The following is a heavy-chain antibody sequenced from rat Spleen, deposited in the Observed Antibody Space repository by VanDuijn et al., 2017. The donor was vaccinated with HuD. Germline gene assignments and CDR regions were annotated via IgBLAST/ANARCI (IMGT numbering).Heavy chain of an antibody. CDR3: TRENWVFDD. CDR1: GLTFSIHD. V-gene: IGHV5-31*01. Sequence: EVQLVETGGGLVQPGRSLKLSCTASGLTFSIHDMAWVRQAPGKGLEWVATITHIGATSYYPDSVKGRFTISREDGRSTLYLQMNSLRSEDTATYYWTRENWVFDDWGQGVMVTVSS. CDR2: ITHIGATS. D-gene: IGHD5-1*01. J-gene: IGHJ2*01.